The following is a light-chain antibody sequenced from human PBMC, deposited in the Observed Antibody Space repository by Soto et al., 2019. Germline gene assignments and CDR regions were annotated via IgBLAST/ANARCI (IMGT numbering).Light chain of an antibody. J-gene: IGKJ1*01. CDR1: QSVLYSSNNKNY. V-gene: IGKV4-1*01. CDR2: WAS. Sequence: DIVMTQSPDSLAVSLGERATINCKSSQSVLYSSNNKNYLAWYQQKPGQPPKLLIYWASIRESGVPDRFSGSGSGTDFTLTISRLQAEDVAVYYCQQYYTTPLTFGQGTKVEIK. CDR3: QQYYTTPLT.